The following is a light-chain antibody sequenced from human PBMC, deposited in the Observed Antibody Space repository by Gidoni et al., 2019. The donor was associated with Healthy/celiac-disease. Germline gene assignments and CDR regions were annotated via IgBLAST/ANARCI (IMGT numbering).Light chain of an antibody. CDR3: NSYTSSGSWV. J-gene: IGLJ3*02. CDR2: DVS. V-gene: IGLV2-14*03. CDR1: SSDFSPYNY. Sequence: QSDLTQPPSVSGSPAQSITISCTETSSDFSPYNYFSWYQHSPDKALKLIIYDVSRQPSGVSIRFSGSKSGNTASLTISGLQAEDDSDYYCNSYTSSGSWVFGGGTELTVL.